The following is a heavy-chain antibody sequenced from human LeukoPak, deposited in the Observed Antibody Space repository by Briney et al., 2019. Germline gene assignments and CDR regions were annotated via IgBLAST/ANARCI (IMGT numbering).Heavy chain of an antibody. Sequence: ASVKVSCKASGGTFSDYEISWVRQAPGQGLNWMEGISPLLGASKHTQNFHDRVTITADESTTTAYIELSDLRSADTAVYYCATYDVLTGFGYWGQGTLVTVSS. CDR3: ATYDVLTGFGY. J-gene: IGHJ4*02. CDR1: GGTFSDYE. CDR2: ISPLLGAS. V-gene: IGHV1-69*13. D-gene: IGHD3-9*01.